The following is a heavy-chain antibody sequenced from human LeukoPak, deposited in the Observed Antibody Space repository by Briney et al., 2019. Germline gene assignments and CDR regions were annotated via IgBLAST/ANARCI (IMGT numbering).Heavy chain of an antibody. J-gene: IGHJ5*02. Sequence: SETLSLTCTVSGGSISSSSYYWGWIRRPPGKGLEWIGSIYHSGSTYYNPSLKSRVTISVDTSKNQFSLKLSSVTAADTAVYYCARHARVNWFDPWGQGTLVTVSS. CDR3: ARHARVNWFDP. V-gene: IGHV4-39*01. CDR2: IYHSGST. CDR1: GGSISSSSYY.